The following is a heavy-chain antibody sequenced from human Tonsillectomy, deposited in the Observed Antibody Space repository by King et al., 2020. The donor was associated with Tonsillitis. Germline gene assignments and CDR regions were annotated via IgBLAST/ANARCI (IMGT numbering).Heavy chain of an antibody. D-gene: IGHD3-22*01. Sequence: VQLVESGAEVKKPGASVKVSCKASGYTFTSYGISWVRQAPGQGLEWMGWISAYNGNTNYAQKLQGRVTMTTDTSTSTAYMELRSLRSDDTAVYYCASDPDYYDSSGYYFVYYYYYYGMDVWGQGTTVTVSS. J-gene: IGHJ6*02. CDR2: ISAYNGNT. CDR1: GYTFTSYG. V-gene: IGHV1-18*04. CDR3: ASDPDYYDSSGYYFVYYYYYYGMDV.